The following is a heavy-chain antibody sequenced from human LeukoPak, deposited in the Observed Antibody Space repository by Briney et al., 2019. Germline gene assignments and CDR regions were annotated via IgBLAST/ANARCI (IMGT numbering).Heavy chain of an antibody. CDR3: AREKDGGRYFDY. CDR1: GGSISSSSYY. CDR2: IYYSGST. D-gene: IGHD4-23*01. J-gene: IGHJ4*02. V-gene: IGHV4-39*07. Sequence: SETLSLTCTVSGGSISSSSYYWGWIRQPPGKGLEWIGSIYYSGSTYYNPSLKSRVTISVDTSKNQFSLKLSSVTAADTAVYYCAREKDGGRYFDYWGQGTLVTVSS.